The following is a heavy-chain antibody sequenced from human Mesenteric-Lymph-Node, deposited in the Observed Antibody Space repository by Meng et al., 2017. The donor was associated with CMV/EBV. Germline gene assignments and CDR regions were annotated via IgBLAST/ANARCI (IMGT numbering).Heavy chain of an antibody. D-gene: IGHD3-9*01. J-gene: IGHJ4*02. CDR3: ARGSSYDILTGYFDY. V-gene: IGHV4-34*01. Sequence: VQLPQWGAGLLKPSETLSGTCAVYGGSFSGYYWNWIRQSPEKGLEWIGEINHSGSTTYNPSFTSRIIISVDTSTNQISLNMSSVTAADTAVYYCARGSSYDILTGYFDYWGQGALVTVSS. CDR1: GGSFSGYY. CDR2: INHSGST.